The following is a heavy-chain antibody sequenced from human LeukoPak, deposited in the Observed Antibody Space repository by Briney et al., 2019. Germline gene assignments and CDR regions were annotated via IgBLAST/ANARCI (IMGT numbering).Heavy chain of an antibody. Sequence: ASVKVSCKASGYTFTSYGISWVRQAPGQGLEWMGWIAPYLGKTSYGQRFQGRVTMTTDTSTSTAYMELRSLRSDDTAVYYCAARNGELPYYFDFWGQGTLVTVSS. CDR1: GYTFTSYG. D-gene: IGHD1-26*01. CDR3: AARNGELPYYFDF. V-gene: IGHV1-18*01. J-gene: IGHJ4*02. CDR2: IAPYLGKT.